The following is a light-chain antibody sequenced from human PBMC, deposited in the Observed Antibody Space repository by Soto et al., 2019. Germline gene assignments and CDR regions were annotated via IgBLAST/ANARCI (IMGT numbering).Light chain of an antibody. J-gene: IGLJ2*01. CDR2: YDS. Sequence: SYELTQPPSVSVAPGETARISCEGTHVGGKNVHWYHQKPGQAPILVIYYDSDRPSGTPERFSGSNSGNTATLTISRVEAGDEADYYCQVWDDSSAHVVFGGGTKLTVL. V-gene: IGLV3-21*04. CDR1: HVGGKN. CDR3: QVWDDSSAHVV.